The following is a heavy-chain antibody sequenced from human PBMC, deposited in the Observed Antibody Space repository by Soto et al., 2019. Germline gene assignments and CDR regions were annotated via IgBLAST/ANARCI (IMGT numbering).Heavy chain of an antibody. V-gene: IGHV4-59*01. J-gene: IGHJ5*02. CDR3: AGSVMVVAATVLWFDP. D-gene: IGHD2-15*01. CDR2: IYYSGST. CDR1: GGSISSYY. Sequence: PSETLSLTCTVSGGSISSYYWSWIRQPPGKGLEWIGYIYYSGSTNYNPSLKSRVTISVDTSKNQFSLKLSSVTAADTAVYYCAGSVMVVAATVLWFDPWGQGTLVTVSS.